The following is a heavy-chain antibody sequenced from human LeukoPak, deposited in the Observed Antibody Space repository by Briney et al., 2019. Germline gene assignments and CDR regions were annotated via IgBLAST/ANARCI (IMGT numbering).Heavy chain of an antibody. Sequence: PGGSLRLSCAASGFTFSNYGMSWVRQAPGKGLEWVSAISGSGGSTYYADSVKGRFTISRDNARNTLYLQMNSLRAEDTAVYYCAREWNSGSHDAFDIWGQGTMVTVSS. CDR1: GFTFSNYG. D-gene: IGHD1-26*01. CDR3: AREWNSGSHDAFDI. CDR2: ISGSGGST. V-gene: IGHV3-23*01. J-gene: IGHJ3*02.